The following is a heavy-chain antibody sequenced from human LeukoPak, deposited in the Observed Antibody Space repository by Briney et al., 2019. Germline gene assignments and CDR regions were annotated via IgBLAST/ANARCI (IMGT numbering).Heavy chain of an antibody. J-gene: IGHJ4*02. CDR2: IYPADSDT. Sequence: HGESLKISCKDTGYSFTSYWIAWVRQMPGKGLEWMGIIYPADSDTRYSPSFQGQVTISADKSISTAYLQWSSLKASDTAMYYCAIATGTPYCFDYWGQGTLVTVSS. D-gene: IGHD1/OR15-1a*01. CDR3: AIATGTPYCFDY. CDR1: GYSFTSYW. V-gene: IGHV5-51*01.